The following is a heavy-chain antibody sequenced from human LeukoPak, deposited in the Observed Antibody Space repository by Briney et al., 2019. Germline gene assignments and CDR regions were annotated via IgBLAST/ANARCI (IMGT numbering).Heavy chain of an antibody. CDR2: ISSSSRHI. Sequence: PGGSLRLSWAVSGFTSSTYSMNCVRQAPRKGLEWLSSISSSSRHIYHAASGGGPSTISRDNAKNSLYQQMNSLRTEDTAVYYCAELGITRIGGVWGKGTTVTISS. CDR1: GFTSSTYS. CDR3: AELGITRIGGV. D-gene: IGHD3-10*02. J-gene: IGHJ6*04. V-gene: IGHV3-21*01.